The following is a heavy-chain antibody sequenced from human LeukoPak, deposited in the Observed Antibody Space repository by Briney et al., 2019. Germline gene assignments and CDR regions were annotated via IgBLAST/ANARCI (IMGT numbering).Heavy chain of an antibody. Sequence: GASVKVSCKASGYTFTGYYMHWVRQAPGQGVEWMGWINPNSGGTNYAQKFQGRVTITADESTSTAYMELSSLRSEDTAVYYCAGGGYSYGYGFDYWGQGTLVTVSS. J-gene: IGHJ4*02. CDR2: INPNSGGT. V-gene: IGHV1-2*02. D-gene: IGHD5-18*01. CDR3: AGGGYSYGYGFDY. CDR1: GYTFTGYY.